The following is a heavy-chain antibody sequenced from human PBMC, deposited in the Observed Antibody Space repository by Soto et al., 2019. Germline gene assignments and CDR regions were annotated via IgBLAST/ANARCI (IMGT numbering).Heavy chain of an antibody. V-gene: IGHV4-4*02. J-gene: IGHJ6*02. CDR3: AGFGGGMAV. D-gene: IGHD3-10*01. CDR1: GGSISGINW. Sequence: QVQLQESGPGLVKPSGTLSLTCAVSGGSISGINWWYWVRQPPGKGLEWIGEIYHSGSTHYNPSLTSRVTVSGDKSKNQFSLNLSSVTAADTAVYSCAGFGGGMAVWGQGTTVTVSS. CDR2: IYHSGST.